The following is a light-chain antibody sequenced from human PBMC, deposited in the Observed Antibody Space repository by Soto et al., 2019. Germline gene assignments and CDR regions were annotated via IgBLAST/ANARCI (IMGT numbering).Light chain of an antibody. Sequence: EVVLTQSPVTLSLSPGKRATLSCRASQSFRGLLAWYQQKPGQAPRLLIYDAYNRATGIPPRFSGSGSGTDFTLTISSLEPEDSAVYYGQQRHMWPITFGQGTRLEIK. V-gene: IGKV3-11*01. CDR1: QSFRGL. CDR3: QQRHMWPIT. CDR2: DAY. J-gene: IGKJ5*01.